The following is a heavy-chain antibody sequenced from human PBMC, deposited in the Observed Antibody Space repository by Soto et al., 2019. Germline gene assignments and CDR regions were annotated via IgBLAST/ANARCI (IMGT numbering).Heavy chain of an antibody. CDR2: ISVTASLT. J-gene: IGHJ4*02. CDR3: EKYFRYFEN. D-gene: IGHD3-9*01. V-gene: IGHV3-23*01. CDR1: VFTPTTTP. Sequence: PVVSLILSCSFSVFTPTTTPFSLVRQPPGKGLEWVTTISVTASLTYYLDSFKGLFFISIDNSKNTVTLQMNNLTLDDTAVYYCEKYFRYFENWGQGNRVNVSS.